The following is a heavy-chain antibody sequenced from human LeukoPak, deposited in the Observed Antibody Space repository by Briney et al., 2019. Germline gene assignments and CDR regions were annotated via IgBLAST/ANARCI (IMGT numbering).Heavy chain of an antibody. CDR3: ATDSGSHSGY. D-gene: IGHD1-26*01. Sequence: ASVKVSCKASGYTFTSYYMHWVRQAPGKGLEWMGGFDPEDGETIYAQKFQGRVTMTEDTSTDTAYMELSSLRSEDTAVYYCATDSGSHSGYWGQGTLVTVSS. CDR1: GYTFTSYY. CDR2: FDPEDGET. V-gene: IGHV1-24*01. J-gene: IGHJ4*02.